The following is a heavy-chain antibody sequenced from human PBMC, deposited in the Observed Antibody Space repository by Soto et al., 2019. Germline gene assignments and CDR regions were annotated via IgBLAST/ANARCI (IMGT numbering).Heavy chain of an antibody. V-gene: IGHV3-15*07. CDR2: LKSIADGGET. Sequence: PGGSLRLSCAASGLTFTNAWMNWVRHTPGKGLEWVGRLKSIADGGETDYAAPVQGRFSISRDDSKNTLYLQMNSLKTEDTAVYYCVTCIAPRACGFDMRGQGTMFTVSS. CDR3: VTCIAPRACGFDM. J-gene: IGHJ3*02. CDR1: GLTFTNAW. D-gene: IGHD6-6*01.